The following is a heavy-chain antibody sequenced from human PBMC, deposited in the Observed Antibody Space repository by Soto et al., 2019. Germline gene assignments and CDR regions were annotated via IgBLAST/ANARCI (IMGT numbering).Heavy chain of an antibody. J-gene: IGHJ6*02. CDR1: GFPFSSCA. CDR3: AKGRSYYYYYGVDV. CDR2: IIDSGAST. V-gene: IGHV3-23*01. Sequence: GGSLRLSCASSGFPFSSCAMGWVRQAPGKGLEWVSDIIDSGASTYYADSVKGRFTISRDNSKSTLYLQMNSLRAEDTALYYCAKGRSYYYYYGVDVWGQGTTVTVSS.